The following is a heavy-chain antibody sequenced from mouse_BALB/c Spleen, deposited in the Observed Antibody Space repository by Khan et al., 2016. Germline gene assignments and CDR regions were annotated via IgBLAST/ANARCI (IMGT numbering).Heavy chain of an antibody. CDR1: GFDFSRYW. Sequence: EVQLVESGGGLVQPGGSLKLSCAASGFDFSRYWMSWVRQAPGKGLEWIGEINPDSSTINYTPSLKDKFIISRDNDKNTLYLQMRNVRSEDTALYYCSRLHYYGRFAYWGQGTLVTVSA. V-gene: IGHV4-1*02. D-gene: IGHD1-2*01. CDR3: SRLHYYGRFAY. J-gene: IGHJ3*01. CDR2: INPDSSTI.